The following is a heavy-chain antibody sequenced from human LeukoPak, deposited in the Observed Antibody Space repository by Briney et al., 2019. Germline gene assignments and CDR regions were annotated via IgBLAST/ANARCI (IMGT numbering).Heavy chain of an antibody. CDR2: IYYSGST. J-gene: IGHJ4*02. Sequence: SEPLSLTCTVPGGSISRYYWSWIRQPPGKGLECIGYIYYSGSTNYNPSLKCRVTISVDTAKNQFSLKLSSVTAADTAVYYCARVFDFWSGYYQGYYFDYWGQGTLVTVSS. V-gene: IGHV4-59*01. CDR1: GGSISRYY. D-gene: IGHD3-3*01. CDR3: ARVFDFWSGYYQGYYFDY.